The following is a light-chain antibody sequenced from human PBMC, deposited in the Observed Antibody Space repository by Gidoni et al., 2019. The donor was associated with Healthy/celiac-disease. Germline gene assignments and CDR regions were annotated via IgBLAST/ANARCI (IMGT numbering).Light chain of an antibody. CDR3: QQYGSSPPYT. CDR1: QSVSSSD. Sequence: EIVLTQSPGTLSLSPGARATLSCRASQSVSSSDLAWYQQKPGPAPRLLIYGASSRATGIPDRFSGSGSGTDFTLTISRLEPEDFAVYYCQQYGSSPPYTFGQGTKLEIK. V-gene: IGKV3-20*01. J-gene: IGKJ2*01. CDR2: GAS.